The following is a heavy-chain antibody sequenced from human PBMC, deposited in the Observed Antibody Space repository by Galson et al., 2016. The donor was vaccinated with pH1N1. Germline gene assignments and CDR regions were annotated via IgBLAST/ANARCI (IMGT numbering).Heavy chain of an antibody. CDR1: GYSVTRYY. J-gene: IGHJ4*02. Sequence: SVKVSCKASGYSVTRYYMHWVRQAPGQGLEWMGIIDPSAGTTTYSQKFQGRISLTRDTSTNSVYMELSTLRPDDSAIYFCARRYYFDYWGQGTLVTVSS. V-gene: IGHV1-46*01. CDR3: ARRYYFDY. CDR2: IDPSAGTT.